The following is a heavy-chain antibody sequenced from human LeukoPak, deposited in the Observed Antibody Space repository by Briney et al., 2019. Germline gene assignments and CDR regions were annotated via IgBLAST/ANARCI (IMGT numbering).Heavy chain of an antibody. CDR2: MNPNSGNT. J-gene: IGHJ4*02. V-gene: IGHV1-8*03. Sequence: ASVKVSCKASGYTFTSYDINWVRQATGQGLEWMGWMNPNSGNTGYAQKFQGRVTITRNTSISTAYMELSSLRSEDTAVYYCARGSVVIFPYSSPYYFDYWGQGTLDTVSS. CDR3: ARGSVVIFPYSSPYYFDY. D-gene: IGHD6-6*01. CDR1: GYTFTSYD.